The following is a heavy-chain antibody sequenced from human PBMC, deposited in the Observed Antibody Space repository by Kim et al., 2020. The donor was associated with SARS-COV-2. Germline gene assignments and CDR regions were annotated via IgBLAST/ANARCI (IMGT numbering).Heavy chain of an antibody. CDR1: GYSFTSYW. CDR2: IYPGDSDT. CDR3: ARYYYGSGRHKYNWFDP. V-gene: IGHV5-51*01. J-gene: IGHJ5*02. Sequence: GESLKISCKGSGYSFTSYWIGWVRQMPGKGLEWMGIIYPGDSDTRYSPSFQGQVTISADKSISTAYLQWSSLKASDTAMYYCARYYYGSGRHKYNWFDPWGQGTLVTVAS. D-gene: IGHD3-10*01.